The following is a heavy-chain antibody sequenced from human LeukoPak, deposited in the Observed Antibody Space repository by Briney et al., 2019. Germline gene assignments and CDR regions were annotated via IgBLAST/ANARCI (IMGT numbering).Heavy chain of an antibody. V-gene: IGHV3-30-3*01. CDR1: GFTFSSYA. CDR2: ISYDGSNK. Sequence: PGGSLRLSCAASGFTFSSYAMHWVRQAPGKGLEWVAVISYDGSNKYYADSVKGRFTISRDNSKNTLYLQMNSLRAEDTAVYYCAKDGYCSSTSCYPAPYWGQGTLVTVSS. J-gene: IGHJ4*02. CDR3: AKDGYCSSTSCYPAPY. D-gene: IGHD2-2*01.